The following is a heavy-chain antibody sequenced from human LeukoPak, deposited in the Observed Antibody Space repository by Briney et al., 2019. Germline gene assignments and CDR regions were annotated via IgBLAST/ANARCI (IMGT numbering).Heavy chain of an antibody. CDR3: ARGGGVTTSGGFDI. Sequence: GGSLRLSCAASGFAFSSYAMSWVRQAPGKGLEWVSYISSSSSTIYYADSVKGRFTISRDNAKNSLYLQMNSLRDEDTAVYYCARGGGVTTSGGFDIWGQGTMVTVSS. J-gene: IGHJ3*02. D-gene: IGHD4-17*01. V-gene: IGHV3-48*02. CDR1: GFAFSSYA. CDR2: ISSSSSTI.